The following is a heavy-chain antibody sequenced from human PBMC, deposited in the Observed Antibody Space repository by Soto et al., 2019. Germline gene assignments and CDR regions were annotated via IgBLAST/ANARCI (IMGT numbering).Heavy chain of an antibody. CDR2: IYYSGST. CDR3: ARNVRARPFDD. Sequence: SETLSLTCTVSGGSISSYYWSWIRQPPGKGLEWIGYIYYSGSTNYNPSLKSRVTISVDTSKNQFSLKLSSVTAADTAVYYCARNVRARPFDDWGQGTLVTVSS. D-gene: IGHD6-6*01. V-gene: IGHV4-59*01. CDR1: GGSISSYY. J-gene: IGHJ4*02.